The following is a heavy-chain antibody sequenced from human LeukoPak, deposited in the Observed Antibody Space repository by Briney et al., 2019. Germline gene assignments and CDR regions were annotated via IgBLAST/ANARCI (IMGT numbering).Heavy chain of an antibody. Sequence: ASVKVSCKASGGTFSSYAISWVRQAPGQGLEWMGGIIPIFGTANYAQKFQGRVTITADESTSTAYMELSSLRSEDTAVYYCARDHVDYYDSSGYYFWAFDIWGQGTMVTVSS. CDR2: IIPIFGTA. J-gene: IGHJ3*02. D-gene: IGHD3-22*01. CDR1: GGTFSSYA. V-gene: IGHV1-69*13. CDR3: ARDHVDYYDSSGYYFWAFDI.